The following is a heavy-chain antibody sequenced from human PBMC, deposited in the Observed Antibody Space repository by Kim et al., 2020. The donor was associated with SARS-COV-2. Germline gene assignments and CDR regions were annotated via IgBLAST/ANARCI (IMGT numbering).Heavy chain of an antibody. D-gene: IGHD3-9*01. Sequence: SVKVSCKASGGTFSSYAISWVRQAPGQGLEWMGGLIPILGTANYAQKFQGRVTITADESTSTAYMELSSLRSEDTAVYYCARSRPDYDILTGYFYDYWGQGTLVTVSS. CDR1: GGTFSSYA. V-gene: IGHV1-69*13. CDR3: ARSRPDYDILTGYFYDY. J-gene: IGHJ4*02. CDR2: LIPILGTA.